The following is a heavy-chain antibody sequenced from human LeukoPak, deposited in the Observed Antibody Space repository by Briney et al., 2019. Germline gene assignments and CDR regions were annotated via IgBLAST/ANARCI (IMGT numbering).Heavy chain of an antibody. V-gene: IGHV3-21*01. CDR3: AREDRYCSSTSCSGNAFDI. Sequence: GGSLRLSCAASGFTFNNYSMNWVRQAPGKGLEWVSSINSSSIYIYYADSLKGRFTISRDNAKNSLYLQMNSLRAEDTAAYYCAREDRYCSSTSCSGNAFDIWGQGTMVTVSS. D-gene: IGHD2-2*01. CDR1: GFTFNNYS. J-gene: IGHJ3*02. CDR2: INSSSIYI.